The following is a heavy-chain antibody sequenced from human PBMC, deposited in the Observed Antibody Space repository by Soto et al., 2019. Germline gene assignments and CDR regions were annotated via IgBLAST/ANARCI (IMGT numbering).Heavy chain of an antibody. D-gene: IGHD5-12*01. CDR2: INANSGGA. CDR1: GYTFTGYY. Sequence: QVQLVQSGAEVKKPGASVRVSCKGLGYTFTGYYIHWIRQAPGQGLEWLAWINANSGGASHAQKFQGRVTMTRDTSISTVYMELSRLTSDDTAVYYCARAKIVAGFYYGLDVWGQGTTVTVSS. V-gene: IGHV1-2*02. CDR3: ARAKIVAGFYYGLDV. J-gene: IGHJ6*02.